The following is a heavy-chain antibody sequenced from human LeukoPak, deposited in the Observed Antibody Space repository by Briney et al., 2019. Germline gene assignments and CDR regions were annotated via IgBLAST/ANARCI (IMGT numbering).Heavy chain of an antibody. V-gene: IGHV4-59*08. CDR3: ARQVRYSGITGAFDI. D-gene: IGHD1-26*01. Sequence: SETLSLTCTVSGGSISSYYWSWIQQPPGKGLEWIGYIYYSGSTNYNPSLKSRVTISVDTSKNQFSLKLSSVTAADTAVYYCARQVRYSGITGAFDIWGQGTMVTVSS. CDR2: IYYSGST. J-gene: IGHJ3*02. CDR1: GGSISSYY.